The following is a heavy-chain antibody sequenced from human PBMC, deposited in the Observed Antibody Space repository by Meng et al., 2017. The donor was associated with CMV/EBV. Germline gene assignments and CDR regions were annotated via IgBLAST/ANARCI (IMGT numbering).Heavy chain of an antibody. CDR1: GFTFDDYA. J-gene: IGHJ4*02. V-gene: IGHV3-9*01. D-gene: IGHD2-2*01. CDR2: ISWNSGSI. Sequence: SLKISCAASGFTFDDYAMHWVRQAPGKGLEWVSGISWNSGSIGYADSVKGRFTISRDNAKNSLYLQMNSLRAEDTAVYYCAIGVTGRYCSSTSCYEDYWGQGTLVTVSS. CDR3: AIGVTGRYCSSTSCYEDY.